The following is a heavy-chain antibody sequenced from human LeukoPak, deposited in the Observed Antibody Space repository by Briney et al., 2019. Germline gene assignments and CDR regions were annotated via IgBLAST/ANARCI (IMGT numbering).Heavy chain of an antibody. J-gene: IGHJ2*01. CDR1: GFTVSTFA. Sequence: GGSLRLSCAASGFTVSTFAWHWVRQPPGKGLEWVAFMGTDETDIHYADSVKGRFIISRDNSRNTLSLDMSSLRAEDTAVYYCAKEPAGGWSIDLCGRGTLVSVSS. V-gene: IGHV3-30*02. CDR2: MGTDETDI. D-gene: IGHD3-16*01. CDR3: AKEPAGGWSIDL.